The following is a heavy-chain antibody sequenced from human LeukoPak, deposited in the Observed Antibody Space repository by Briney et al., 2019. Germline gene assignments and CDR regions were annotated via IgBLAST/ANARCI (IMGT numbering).Heavy chain of an antibody. J-gene: IGHJ4*02. D-gene: IGHD3-22*01. CDR2: INHSGST. V-gene: IGHV4-34*01. CDR1: GGSISSYY. Sequence: PSETLSLTCTVAGGSISSYYWSWIRQPPGKGLEWIGEINHSGSTNYNPSPKSRVTISVDTSKNQFSLKLSSVTAADTAVYYCARGRGPPYYYDSSGYYSRLHYFDYWGQGTLVTVSS. CDR3: ARGRGPPYYYDSSGYYSRLHYFDY.